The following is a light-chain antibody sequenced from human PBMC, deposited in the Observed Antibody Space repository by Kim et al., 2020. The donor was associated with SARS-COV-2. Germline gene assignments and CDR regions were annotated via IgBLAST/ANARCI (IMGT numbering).Light chain of an antibody. V-gene: IGLV1-47*01. CDR3: ASWADDLSGVL. Sequence: QSVLTQPPSMSGTPRQTLTIPCSGTKSSIGYNSVSWFQQFPGRAPRLLIQNNNQRPAGVPDRFSASKSGTSASLVISGLRSDDEAAYYCASWADDLSGVLFGGGTQLTVL. J-gene: IGLJ2*01. CDR1: KSSIGYNS. CDR2: NNN.